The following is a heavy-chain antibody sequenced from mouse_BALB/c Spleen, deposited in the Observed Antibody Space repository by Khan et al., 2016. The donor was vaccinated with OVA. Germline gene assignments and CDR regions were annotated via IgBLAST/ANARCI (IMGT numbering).Heavy chain of an antibody. D-gene: IGHD2-14*01. Sequence: EVQLQESGPGLVKPSQSLSLTCTVTGYSITSDYAWNWIRQFPGNKLEWMGYISSTGGTSYNPSLKSRISITRDTSKNQFFLQLKSVTAEDTATYYCARSLYYSYGHVLDCWGRGTLVTVSS. CDR1: GYSITSDYA. V-gene: IGHV3-2*02. CDR2: ISSTGGT. J-gene: IGHJ4*01. CDR3: ARSLYYSYGHVLDC.